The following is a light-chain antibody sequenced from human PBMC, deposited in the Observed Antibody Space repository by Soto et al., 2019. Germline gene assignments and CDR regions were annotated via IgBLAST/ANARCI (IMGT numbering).Light chain of an antibody. CDR1: SSDVGGYNY. CDR3: SSYTSSSTLNV. J-gene: IGLJ1*01. Sequence: QSALTQPASVSGSPGQSITISCTGTSSDVGGYNYVSWYQQHPGKPPKLMIYDVSNRPSGVSNRFSGSKSGNTASLTISGLQAEDEADYYCSSYTSSSTLNVFGTGTKLTVL. V-gene: IGLV2-14*01. CDR2: DVS.